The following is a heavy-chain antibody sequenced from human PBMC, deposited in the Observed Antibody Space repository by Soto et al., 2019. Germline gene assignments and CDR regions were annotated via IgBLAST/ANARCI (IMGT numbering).Heavy chain of an antibody. CDR1: GGSISSYY. D-gene: IGHD3-9*01. CDR3: ARADDILTGYQYFQH. V-gene: IGHV4-59*01. Sequence: SETLSLTCTVSGGSISSYYWSWIRQPPGKGLEWIGYIYYSGSTNYNPSLKSRVTISVDTSKNQFSLKLSSVTAADTAVYYCARADDILTGYQYFQHWGQGTLVTVSS. CDR2: IYYSGST. J-gene: IGHJ1*01.